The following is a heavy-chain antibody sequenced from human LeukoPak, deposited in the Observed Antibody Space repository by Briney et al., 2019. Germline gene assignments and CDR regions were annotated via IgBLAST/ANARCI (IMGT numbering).Heavy chain of an antibody. J-gene: IGHJ3*02. CDR1: GLSISNYG. D-gene: IGHD3-10*01. CDR2: ISGSGDGT. CDR3: AKGRWFGESSAFDI. Sequence: PGGSLRLSCAASGLSISNYGMSWVRQAPGKGLEWVSAISGSGDGTYYADSVKGRFTISRDNSKNTLYLQMNSLRAEDTAVYYCAKGRWFGESSAFDIWGQGTMVTVSS. V-gene: IGHV3-23*01.